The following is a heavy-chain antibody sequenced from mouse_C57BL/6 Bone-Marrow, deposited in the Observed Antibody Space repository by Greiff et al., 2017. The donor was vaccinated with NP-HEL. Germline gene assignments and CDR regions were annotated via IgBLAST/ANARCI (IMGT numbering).Heavy chain of an antibody. V-gene: IGHV5-6*01. CDR3: ARHYYSNYFDY. Sequence: EVKLVESGGDLVKPGGSLKLSCAASGFTFSSYGMSWVRQTPDKRLEWVATISSGGSYTYYPDSVKGRFTISRDNAKNTLYLQMSILHSEDTAMYYCARHYYSNYFDYWVQGTTLTVSS. D-gene: IGHD2-5*01. CDR1: GFTFSSYG. CDR2: ISSGGSYT. J-gene: IGHJ2*01.